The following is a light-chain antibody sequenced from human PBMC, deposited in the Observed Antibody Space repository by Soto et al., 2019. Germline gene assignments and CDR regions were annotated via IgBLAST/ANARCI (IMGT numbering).Light chain of an antibody. CDR3: QYYDSPPLT. J-gene: IGKJ1*01. Sequence: PGERAARPIRTSQSVSSKYLAWYQQTPGQAPRLLIYGASSRATGIPDSFSGSFSAKDTAHTISLLSPDYCGVYYRQYYDSPPLTFGQGTKVDI. CDR1: QSVSSKY. CDR2: GAS. V-gene: IGKV3-20*01.